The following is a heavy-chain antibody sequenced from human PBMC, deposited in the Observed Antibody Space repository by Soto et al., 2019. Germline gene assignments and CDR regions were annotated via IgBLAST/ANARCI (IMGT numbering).Heavy chain of an antibody. CDR3: ARGSSDIVVVPAAMGFDP. V-gene: IGHV4-39*07. CDR1: GGSISSSSYY. Sequence: SETLSLTCTVSGGSISSSSYYWGWIRQPPGKGLEWIGSIYYSGSTYYNPSLKSRVTISVDTSKNQFSLKLSSWTAADTAVYYCARGSSDIVVVPAAMGFDPWGQGTLVTVSS. D-gene: IGHD2-2*01. CDR2: IYYSGST. J-gene: IGHJ5*02.